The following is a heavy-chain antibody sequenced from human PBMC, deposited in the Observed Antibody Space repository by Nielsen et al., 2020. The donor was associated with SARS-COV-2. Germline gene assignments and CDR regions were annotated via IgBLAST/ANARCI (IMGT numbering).Heavy chain of an antibody. CDR3: AREGLLDS. V-gene: IGHV3-48*02. Sequence: GGSLRLSCAASGFTFSDYNMNWVRQTPGKRLEWVAYTTSTSSARHYAAFVEGRFTISRDNVKNFLYLQMNRLREEDTAVYYCAREGLLDSWGQGTLVTVSA. CDR1: GFTFSDYN. CDR2: TTSTSSAR. J-gene: IGHJ4*02.